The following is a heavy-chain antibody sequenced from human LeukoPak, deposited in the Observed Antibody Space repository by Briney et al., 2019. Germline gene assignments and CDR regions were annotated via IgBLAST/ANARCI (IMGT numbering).Heavy chain of an antibody. Sequence: ASVKVSCKASGYTFSDYFIHWVRQAPGQGLEWTGWISAYNGNTNYAQKLQGRVTMTTDTSTSTAYMELRSLRSDDTAVYYCARGSGYGMDVWGQGTTVTVSS. CDR2: ISAYNGNT. J-gene: IGHJ6*02. CDR1: GYTFSDYF. CDR3: ARGSGYGMDV. D-gene: IGHD3-10*01. V-gene: IGHV1-18*04.